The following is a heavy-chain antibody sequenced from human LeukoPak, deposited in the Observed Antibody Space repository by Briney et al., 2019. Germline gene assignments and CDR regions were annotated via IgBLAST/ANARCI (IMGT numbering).Heavy chain of an antibody. D-gene: IGHD3-22*01. CDR1: GFTVSSYA. J-gene: IGHJ4*02. CDR3: ARGQSVGWEVGVCDY. CDR2: IKYDGSNE. Sequence: GGSLRLSCAASGFTVSSYAMSWVRRVPGKGLEWVSLIKYDGSNEYYADSVKGRFTVSRDDSKNTLYLQMNSLRAEDTAVYYCARGQSVGWEVGVCDYWGQGALVTVAS. V-gene: IGHV3-30*03.